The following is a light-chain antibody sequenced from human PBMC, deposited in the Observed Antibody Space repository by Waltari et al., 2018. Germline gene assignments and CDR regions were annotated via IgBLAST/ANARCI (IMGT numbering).Light chain of an antibody. V-gene: IGLV2-23*01. CDR2: EGT. Sequence: QSALTQPASVSWSPGQSITISCTGSSTELGCSSLSPWLQHHPDKAPKPLIYEGTARPSGISHRFSGSKSGNTASLTISTLQAEDEADYYCFSYADGRSLVFGGGTKLTVL. J-gene: IGLJ2*01. CDR1: STELGCSSL. CDR3: FSYADGRSLV.